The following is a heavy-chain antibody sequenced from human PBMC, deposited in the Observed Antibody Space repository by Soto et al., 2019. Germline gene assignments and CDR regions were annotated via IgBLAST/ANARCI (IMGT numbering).Heavy chain of an antibody. J-gene: IGHJ6*02. CDR2: ISADNGNT. Sequence: ASVKVSCKASGYTFDSHSISWVRQAPGQGLEWMGRISADNGNTKYAQKFRGRVTMTTDTSTSTVYMELRNLRSDDTAVYYCARCIQQDYYYGMDVWGQGTTVTSP. D-gene: IGHD5-18*01. CDR1: GYTFDSHS. V-gene: IGHV1-18*01. CDR3: ARCIQQDYYYGMDV.